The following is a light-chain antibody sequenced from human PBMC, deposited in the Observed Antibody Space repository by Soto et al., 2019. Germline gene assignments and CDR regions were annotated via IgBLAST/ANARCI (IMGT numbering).Light chain of an antibody. Sequence: QSVLTQPPSASASLGASVKLTCTLSSGHSSYAIAWHQKQPDKGPRYLMDLNTDGSHTKGGGVPDRFSGSSSGAERFLIISSLQSEDEADYYCQTWGTGFQVFGGGTKLTVL. CDR2: LNTDGSH. J-gene: IGLJ2*01. CDR1: SGHSSYA. V-gene: IGLV4-69*01. CDR3: QTWGTGFQV.